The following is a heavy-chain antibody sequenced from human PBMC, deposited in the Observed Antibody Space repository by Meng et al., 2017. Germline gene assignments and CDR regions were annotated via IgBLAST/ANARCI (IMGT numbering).Heavy chain of an antibody. V-gene: IGHV4-31*03. D-gene: IGHD3-10*01. CDR1: GGSNSSGGYS. CDR3: ARDLHYGSGSYNWFDP. J-gene: IGHJ5*02. Sequence: QLEGAGPGPVDPSHTLSPTCTVSGGSNSSGGYSWSWIRQHPGKGLEWIGYIYYSGSTYYNPSLKSRVTISVDTSKNQFSLKLSSVTAADTAVYYCARDLHYGSGSYNWFDPWGQGTLVTVSS. CDR2: IYYSGST.